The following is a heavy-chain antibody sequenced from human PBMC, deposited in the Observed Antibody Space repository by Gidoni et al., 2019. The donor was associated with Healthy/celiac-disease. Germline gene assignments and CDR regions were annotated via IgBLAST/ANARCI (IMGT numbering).Heavy chain of an antibody. CDR2: ISSNGGST. CDR1: GFTFSSYA. V-gene: IGHV3-64D*06. D-gene: IGHD3-10*01. J-gene: IGHJ6*02. Sequence: EVQLVESGGGLVQPGGSLRLSCSASGFTFSSYAMHWVRQAPGKGLEYVSAISSNGGSTYYADSVKGRFTISRDNSKNTLYLQMSSLRAEDTAVYYCVKGGSGSYYNYNYYYYGMDVWGQGTTVTVSS. CDR3: VKGGSGSYYNYNYYYYGMDV.